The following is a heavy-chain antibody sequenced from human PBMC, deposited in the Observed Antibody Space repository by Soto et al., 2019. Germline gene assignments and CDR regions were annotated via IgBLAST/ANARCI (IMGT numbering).Heavy chain of an antibody. D-gene: IGHD3-3*01. V-gene: IGHV3-23*01. CDR2: ISGSGGSI. CDR1: GFTFSSYA. CDR3: ARYFASGYRHPIGY. Sequence: PGGSLRLSCAASGFTFSSYAMSWVRQAPGKGLEWVSAISGSGGSIDYADSVKGRFAISRDNSKNTLFLQMNSLRADDTAIYYCARYFASGYRHPIGYWGQGSLVTVSS. J-gene: IGHJ4*02.